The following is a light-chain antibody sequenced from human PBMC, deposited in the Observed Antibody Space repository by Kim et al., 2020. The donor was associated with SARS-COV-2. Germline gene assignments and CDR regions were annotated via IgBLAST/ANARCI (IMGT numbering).Light chain of an antibody. CDR3: QQSNNWRPWT. CDR2: DAA. J-gene: IGKJ1*01. Sequence: SPGEKATPTSSASQTIISKIVGYQQKPGDDPTLLIYDAATRGTGIPASFIGSGSETEYSLTISSLLSEEYAVYYCQQSNNWRPWTFGQGTKVDIK. V-gene: IGKV3-15*01. CDR1: QTIISK.